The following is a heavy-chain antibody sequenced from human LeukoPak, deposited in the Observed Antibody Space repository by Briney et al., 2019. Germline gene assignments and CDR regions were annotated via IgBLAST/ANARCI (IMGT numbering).Heavy chain of an antibody. V-gene: IGHV1-2*02. Sequence: GASVKVSCKASGYTLTGYYMHWVRQAPGQGLEWMGWINPNSGGTNYAQKFQGRVTMTRDTSISTAYMELSRPRSDDTAVYYCASGGIAAAGASDYWGQGTLVTVSS. CDR3: ASGGIAAAGASDY. CDR2: INPNSGGT. D-gene: IGHD6-13*01. J-gene: IGHJ4*02. CDR1: GYTLTGYY.